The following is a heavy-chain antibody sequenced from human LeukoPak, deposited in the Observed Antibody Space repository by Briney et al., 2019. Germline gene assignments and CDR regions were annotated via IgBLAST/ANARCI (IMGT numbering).Heavy chain of an antibody. D-gene: IGHD2-2*01. CDR1: GFTFNKNW. CDR2: IKHDGSAI. CDR3: AKMSDPRASSPTRTFFDY. Sequence: PGGSLRLSCEASGFTFNKNWISWVRQTPGKALEWVANIKHDGSAIFYADSVKGRFTISRDNSKNTLYLQMNSLRAEDTAVYYCAKMSDPRASSPTRTFFDYWGQGTLVTVSS. V-gene: IGHV3-7*03. J-gene: IGHJ4*02.